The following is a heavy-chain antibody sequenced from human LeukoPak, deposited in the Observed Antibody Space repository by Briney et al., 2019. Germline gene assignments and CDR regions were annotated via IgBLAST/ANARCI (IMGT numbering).Heavy chain of an antibody. Sequence: PGGSLRLSCTASGFTFSSYSLNWVRQAPGKGLEWVSAISGGGGGTYYADSVQGRFSISRDNSNNTVYLQMSSLRAEDTAVYYCANGGRYSSGFDPWGQGTLVTVSS. CDR3: ANGGRYSSGFDP. V-gene: IGHV3-23*01. J-gene: IGHJ5*01. D-gene: IGHD5-12*01. CDR1: GFTFSSYS. CDR2: ISGGGGGT.